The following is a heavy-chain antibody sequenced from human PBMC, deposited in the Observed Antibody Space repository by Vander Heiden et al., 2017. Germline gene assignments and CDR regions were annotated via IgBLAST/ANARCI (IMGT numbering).Heavy chain of an antibody. Sequence: QVPLVQSGAEVKKPGASVKVSCKASGYTFTTFDINCVRQATGQGLEWMGWMNPNSGNTGYAKKFQGRVTMTRDTSISTAYMELSSLRSDDTAVYYCARGQGSAVFWGQGTLVTVSS. J-gene: IGHJ4*02. V-gene: IGHV1-8*01. D-gene: IGHD6-25*01. CDR1: GYTFTTFD. CDR3: ARGQGSAVF. CDR2: MNPNSGNT.